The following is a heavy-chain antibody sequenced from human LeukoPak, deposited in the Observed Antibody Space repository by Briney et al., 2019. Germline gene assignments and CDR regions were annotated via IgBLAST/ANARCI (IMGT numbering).Heavy chain of an antibody. V-gene: IGHV3-48*03. CDR3: AREAPGSGWPYYYYYYYMDV. D-gene: IGHD6-19*01. Sequence: PGGSRRLSLQPSGSTFSSYAMNWVRRAPGKGLGWVSYISSSGSTIYYADSVKGRFTISRDNAKNSLYLQMNSLRAEDTAVYYCAREAPGSGWPYYYYYYYMDVWGKGTTVTVSS. J-gene: IGHJ6*03. CDR2: ISSSGSTI. CDR1: GSTFSSYA.